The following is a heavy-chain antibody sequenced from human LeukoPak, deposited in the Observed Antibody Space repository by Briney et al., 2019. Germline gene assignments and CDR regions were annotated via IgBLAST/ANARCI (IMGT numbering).Heavy chain of an antibody. CDR2: ISYDGSNK. J-gene: IGHJ4*02. Sequence: SCKASGYTFTSYAMHWVRQAPGKGLEWVAVISYDGSNKYYADSVKGRFTISRDNSKNTLYLQMNSLRAEDTAVYYCATLEMATPLDYWGQGTMVTVSS. CDR3: ATLEMATPLDY. V-gene: IGHV3-30-3*01. D-gene: IGHD5-24*01. CDR1: GYTFTSYA.